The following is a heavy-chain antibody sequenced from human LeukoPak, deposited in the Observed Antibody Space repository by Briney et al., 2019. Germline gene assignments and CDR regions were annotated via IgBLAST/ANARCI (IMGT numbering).Heavy chain of an antibody. Sequence: ASVKVSCKASGYTFTGYYMHWVRQAPGQGLEWMGIINPSGGSTSYAQKFQGRVTMTRDTSTSTVYMELSSLRSEDTAVYYCARDVNAYSGSYRGPYYFDYWGQGTLVTVSS. CDR1: GYTFTGYY. V-gene: IGHV1-46*01. J-gene: IGHJ4*02. CDR2: INPSGGST. CDR3: ARDVNAYSGSYRGPYYFDY. D-gene: IGHD1-26*01.